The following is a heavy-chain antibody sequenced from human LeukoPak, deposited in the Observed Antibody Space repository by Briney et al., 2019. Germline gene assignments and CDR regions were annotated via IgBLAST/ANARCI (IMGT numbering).Heavy chain of an antibody. CDR3: ARDQAAAGHSWFDP. CDR1: GFTFSSYA. D-gene: IGHD6-13*01. V-gene: IGHV3-30*04. J-gene: IGHJ5*02. CDR2: ISYDGNNK. Sequence: GGSLRLSCAASGFTFSSYAMHWVRQAPGKGLEWVAVISYDGNNKYYADSVKGRFTISRDNSKNTLYPQMNSLRTEDTAVYYCARDQAAAGHSWFDPWGQGTLVTVSS.